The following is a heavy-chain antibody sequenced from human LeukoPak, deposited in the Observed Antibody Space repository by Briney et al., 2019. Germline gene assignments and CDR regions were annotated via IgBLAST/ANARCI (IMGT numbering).Heavy chain of an antibody. V-gene: IGHV3-30-3*01. D-gene: IGHD3-3*01. Sequence: GGPLRLSCAASGFTFSSYAMHWVRQAPGKGLEWVAVISYDGSNKYYADSVKGRFTISRDNSKNTLYLQMNSLRAGDTAVYYCAKGNYDFWSGYPGLSYFDYWGQGTLVTVSS. CDR1: GFTFSSYA. CDR2: ISYDGSNK. J-gene: IGHJ4*02. CDR3: AKGNYDFWSGYPGLSYFDY.